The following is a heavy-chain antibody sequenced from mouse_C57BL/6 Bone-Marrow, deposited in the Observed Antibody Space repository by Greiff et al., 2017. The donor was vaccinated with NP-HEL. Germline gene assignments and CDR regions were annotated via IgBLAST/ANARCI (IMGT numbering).Heavy chain of an antibody. CDR2: IDPETGGT. J-gene: IGHJ4*01. D-gene: IGHD2-2*01. CDR1: GYTFTDYE. CDR3: TNGYDEGRGAMDY. Sequence: VQLKQSGAELVRPGASVTLSCKASGYTFTDYEMHWVKQTPVHGLEWIGAIDPETGGTAYNQKFKGKAILTADKSSSTAYMELRSLTSEDSAVYYCTNGYDEGRGAMDYWGQGTSVTVSS. V-gene: IGHV1-15*01.